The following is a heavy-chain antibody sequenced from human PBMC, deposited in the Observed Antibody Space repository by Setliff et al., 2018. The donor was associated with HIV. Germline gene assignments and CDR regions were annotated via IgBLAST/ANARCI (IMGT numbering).Heavy chain of an antibody. J-gene: IGHJ5*02. D-gene: IGHD1-26*01. CDR3: AREGVGEGWFDP. V-gene: IGHV4-59*01. Sequence: KSSETLSLTCTVSGGSISGYYWNWIRQPPGKGLEWIGYIHYSGSTNYNPSLKSRVNISADTSKNQFSLKLSSVTAADTAVYYCAREGVGEGWFDPWGQGTLVTVSS. CDR1: GGSISGYY. CDR2: IHYSGST.